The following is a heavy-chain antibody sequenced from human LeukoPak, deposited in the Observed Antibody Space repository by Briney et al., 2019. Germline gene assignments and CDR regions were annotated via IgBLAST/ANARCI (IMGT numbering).Heavy chain of an antibody. D-gene: IGHD6-13*01. V-gene: IGHV4-59*08. J-gene: IGHJ6*02. CDR2: IYYSGST. CDR3: ARHCTSSSWYGNYYYGMDV. CDR1: GGSISGYY. Sequence: SETLSLTCTVSGGSISGYYWSWIRQPPGKGLEWIGYIYYSGSTNYNPSLKSRVTISVDTSKNQFSLKLSSVTAADTAVYYCARHCTSSSWYGNYYYGMDVWGQGTTVTVSS.